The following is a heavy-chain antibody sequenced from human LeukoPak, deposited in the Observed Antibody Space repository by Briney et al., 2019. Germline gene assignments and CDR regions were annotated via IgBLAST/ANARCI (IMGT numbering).Heavy chain of an antibody. CDR3: ARLRKEYSSSSSFDY. V-gene: IGHV1-69*05. CDR2: IIPIFGTA. J-gene: IGHJ4*02. D-gene: IGHD6-6*01. CDR1: GGTSSSYA. Sequence: SVKVSCKASGGTSSSYAISWVRQAPGQGLEWMGGIIPIFGTANYAQKFQGRVTITTDESTSTAYMELSSLRSEDTAVYYCARLRKEYSSSSSFDYWGQGTLVTVSS.